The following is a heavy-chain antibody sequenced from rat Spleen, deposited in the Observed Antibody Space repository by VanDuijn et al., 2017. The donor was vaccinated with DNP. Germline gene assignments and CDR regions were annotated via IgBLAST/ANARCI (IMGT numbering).Heavy chain of an antibody. CDR2: IWSGVST. V-gene: IGHV2-16*01. D-gene: IGHD1-1*01. Sequence: QVQLKESGPGLVQPSQTLSLTCTVSGFSLSSFGVSWVRHPPGKGLEWFGAIWSGVSTDYSSGLKSRLSISRDTSKCQVLLKMNSRQTEATSMYFGAGSDYYSGVAVFDYWGQGVMVTVSS. CDR1: GFSLSSFG. J-gene: IGHJ2*01. CDR3: AGSDYYSGVAVFDY.